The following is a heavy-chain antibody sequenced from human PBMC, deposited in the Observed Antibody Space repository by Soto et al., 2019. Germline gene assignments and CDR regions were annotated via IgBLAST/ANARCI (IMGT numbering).Heavy chain of an antibody. CDR2: FDPEDGET. J-gene: IGHJ5*02. CDR1: GYTLTELS. D-gene: IGHD3-10*01. Sequence: ASVKVSCKVSGYTLTELSMHWVRQAPGKGLEWMGGFDPEDGETIYAQKFQGRVTMTEDTSTDTAYMELSSLGSEDTAVYYCATDRWFGELRSNWFDPWGQGTLVTVSS. CDR3: ATDRWFGELRSNWFDP. V-gene: IGHV1-24*01.